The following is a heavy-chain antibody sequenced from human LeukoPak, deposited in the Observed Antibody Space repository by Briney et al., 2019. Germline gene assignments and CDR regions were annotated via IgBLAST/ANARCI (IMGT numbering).Heavy chain of an antibody. Sequence: GGSLRLSCAASGVTVSSDYMSWVRQAPGKGLEWVSVIYSNGNAYYADSVKGRFTISRHNSKNTLFLQMDSLRSDDTAIYYCASRMTFGGQGTLVTVSS. V-gene: IGHV3-53*04. CDR1: GVTVSSDY. CDR3: ASRMTF. CDR2: IYSNGNA. D-gene: IGHD2/OR15-2a*01. J-gene: IGHJ4*02.